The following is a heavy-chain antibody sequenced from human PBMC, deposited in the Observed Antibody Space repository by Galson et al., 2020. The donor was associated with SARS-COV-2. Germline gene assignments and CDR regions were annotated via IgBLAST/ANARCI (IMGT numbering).Heavy chain of an antibody. CDR1: GFTFSSYS. CDR3: ARDWRPTETSYYYYGMDV. V-gene: IGHV3-21*01. J-gene: IGHJ6*02. Sequence: GESLRLSCAASGFTFSSYSMNWVRQAPGKGLEWVSSISSSSSYIYYADSVKGRFTISRDNAKNSLYLQMNSLRAEDTAVYYCARDWRPTETSYYYYGMDVWGQGTTVTVSS. CDR2: ISSSSSYI.